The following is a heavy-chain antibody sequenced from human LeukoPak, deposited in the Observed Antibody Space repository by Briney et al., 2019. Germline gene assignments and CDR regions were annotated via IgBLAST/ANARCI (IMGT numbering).Heavy chain of an antibody. V-gene: IGHV4-4*07. D-gene: IGHD6-19*01. Sequence: NPSETLSLTCTVSGGSISSYYWSWIRQPAGTALEWIGRIYTSGTITYNPSLKSRVTMSVDTSKNQFSLKLSSVTAADTAMYYCARDRISVADPPNWFDPWGQGTLVTVSS. J-gene: IGHJ5*02. CDR2: IYTSGTI. CDR3: ARDRISVADPPNWFDP. CDR1: GGSISSYY.